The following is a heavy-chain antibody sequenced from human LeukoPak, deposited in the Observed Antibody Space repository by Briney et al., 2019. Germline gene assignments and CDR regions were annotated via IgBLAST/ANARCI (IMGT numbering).Heavy chain of an antibody. CDR1: GFTFSGST. CDR2: IRSKANSYAT. J-gene: IGHJ4*02. V-gene: IGHV3-73*01. Sequence: GGSLKLSCAASGFTFSGSTMHWVRQAPGKGLEWVGRIRSKANSYATVYAESVKGRFTISRDDSKNTAYLQMNSLKTEDTAVYYCSTRITGTTGTDYWGQGTLVTVSS. CDR3: STRITGTTGTDY. D-gene: IGHD1/OR15-1a*01.